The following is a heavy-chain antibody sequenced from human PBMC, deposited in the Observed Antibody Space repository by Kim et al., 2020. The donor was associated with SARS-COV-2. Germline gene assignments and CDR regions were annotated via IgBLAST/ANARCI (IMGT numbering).Heavy chain of an antibody. V-gene: IGHV4-31*03. CDR1: GGSISSGGYY. Sequence: SETLSLTCTVSGGSISSGGYYWSWIRQHPGKGLEWIGYIYYSGSTYYNPSLKSRVTISVDTSKNQFSLKLSSVTAADTAVYYCARALGYGGTPYYYGMDVWGQGTTVTVSS. D-gene: IGHD4-17*01. CDR3: ARALGYGGTPYYYGMDV. J-gene: IGHJ6*02. CDR2: IYYSGST.